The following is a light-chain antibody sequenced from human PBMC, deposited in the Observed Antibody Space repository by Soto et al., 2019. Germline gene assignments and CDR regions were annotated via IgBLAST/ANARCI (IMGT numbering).Light chain of an antibody. CDR1: YSDVGAFNF. Sequence: QSALTQPASVSGSPGQSITISCTGTYSDVGAFNFVTWYQQHPGKAPKLIICNVSERPSGLSNRFSGSKSGNTASLTIAGLQAEDEADYYCNSYTTSRTYVFGTGTKVTVL. V-gene: IGLV2-14*01. CDR2: NVS. J-gene: IGLJ1*01. CDR3: NSYTTSRTYV.